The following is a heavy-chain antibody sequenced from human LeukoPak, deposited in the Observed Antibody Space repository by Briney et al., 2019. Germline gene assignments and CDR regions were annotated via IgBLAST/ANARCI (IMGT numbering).Heavy chain of an antibody. V-gene: IGHV1-18*01. CDR3: ARDGENIVATIGNY. D-gene: IGHD5-12*01. J-gene: IGHJ4*02. Sequence: ASVKVSCKTSGYNFNNYGISWVRQAPGQGLEWMGWISAYSGDTNYAQKLQGRVTMTTDTSTSTAYMELRSLRSDDTAVYYCARDGENIVATIGNYWGQGTLVTVSS. CDR2: ISAYSGDT. CDR1: GYNFNNYG.